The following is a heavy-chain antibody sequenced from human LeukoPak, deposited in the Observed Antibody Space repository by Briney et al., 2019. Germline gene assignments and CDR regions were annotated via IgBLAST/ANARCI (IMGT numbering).Heavy chain of an antibody. J-gene: IGHJ4*02. V-gene: IGHV5-51*01. Sequence: GESLKISCKGSGYSFSTYWIGWVRQMPGKGLEWMGIIYPGDSDTRYSLSFQGQVTISADRSISTTFLQWSSLKASDTAMYYCARHRDNSGSHRPDYWGQGTLVTVSS. CDR2: IYPGDSDT. D-gene: IGHD3-10*01. CDR1: GYSFSTYW. CDR3: ARHRDNSGSHRPDY.